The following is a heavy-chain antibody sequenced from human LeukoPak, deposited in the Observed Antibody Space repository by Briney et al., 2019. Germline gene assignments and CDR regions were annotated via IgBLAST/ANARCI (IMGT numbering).Heavy chain of an antibody. D-gene: IGHD2-21*01. J-gene: IGHJ4*02. Sequence: GGSLRLSCAASGFTFSSYTMSWVRQAPGKGLEWVSAISGSGGSTYYADSVKGRFTISRDNSRNTLYLQMNSLRAEDAAVYFCAKAPVTSCRGAYCYPFDSWGQGTLVTVSS. CDR3: AKAPVTSCRGAYCYPFDS. CDR1: GFTFSSYT. CDR2: ISGSGGST. V-gene: IGHV3-23*01.